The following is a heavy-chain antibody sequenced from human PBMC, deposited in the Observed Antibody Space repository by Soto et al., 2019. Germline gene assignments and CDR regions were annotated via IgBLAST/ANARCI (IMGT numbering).Heavy chain of an antibody. CDR2: IYHSGTT. Sequence: PSETLSLTCAVSGYPISSGYYWGWIRLPPGKGLEWIGSIYHSGTTYYNPSLKSRVTTSLDTSKNQFSLQLSSVTAADTAVYYCVRSPLTSSWFAGSWGQGTLVTVSS. CDR3: VRSPLTSSWFAGS. D-gene: IGHD6-13*01. J-gene: IGHJ5*02. V-gene: IGHV4-38-2*01. CDR1: GYPISSGYY.